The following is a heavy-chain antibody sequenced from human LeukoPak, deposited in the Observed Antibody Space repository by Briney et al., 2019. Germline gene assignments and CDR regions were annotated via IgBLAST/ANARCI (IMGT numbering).Heavy chain of an antibody. CDR3: ARIYFDFDAFDI. V-gene: IGHV3-53*01. CDR1: GFTVSSNY. D-gene: IGHD3-9*01. Sequence: GGSLRLSCAASGFTVSSNYMSWVRQAPGKGLEWVSVIYSGGSTYYADSVKGRFTISRDNSKNTLYLQMNSLRAEDTAVYYCARIYFDFDAFDIWGQGTMVTVSS. J-gene: IGHJ3*02. CDR2: IYSGGST.